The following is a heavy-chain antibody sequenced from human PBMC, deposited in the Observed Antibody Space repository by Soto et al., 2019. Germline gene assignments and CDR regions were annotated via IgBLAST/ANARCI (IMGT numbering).Heavy chain of an antibody. J-gene: IGHJ4*02. Sequence: EVQLVESGGGLVQPGGSLRLSCAASGFTFSSYDMHWVRQATGKGLEWVSAIGTAGDTYYPGSVKGRFTISRENAKNSLYLQMNSLRVGDTAVYYCARGDTLVRGTILAYFDYWGQGTLVTVSS. CDR1: GFTFSSYD. CDR3: ARGDTLVRGTILAYFDY. V-gene: IGHV3-13*04. D-gene: IGHD3-10*01. CDR2: IGTAGDT.